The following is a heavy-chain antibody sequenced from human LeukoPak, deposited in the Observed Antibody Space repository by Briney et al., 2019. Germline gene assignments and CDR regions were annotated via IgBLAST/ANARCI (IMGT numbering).Heavy chain of an antibody. J-gene: IGHJ6*02. CDR2: IYHSGST. Sequence: PSETLSLTCTVSGGSISSGGYSWSWIRQPPGKGLEWIGYIYHSGSTYYNPSLKSRVTISVDRSKNQFSLKLSSVTAADTAVYYWASEYPRYYGMDVWGQGTTVTVSS. V-gene: IGHV4-30-2*01. CDR1: GGSISSGGYS. CDR3: ASEYPRYYGMDV.